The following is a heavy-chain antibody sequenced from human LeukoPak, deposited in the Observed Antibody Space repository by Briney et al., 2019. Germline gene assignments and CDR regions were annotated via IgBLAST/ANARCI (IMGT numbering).Heavy chain of an antibody. CDR2: ISSSSSTI. V-gene: IGHV3-48*01. CDR3: AKDSPPPLPYDFWSGYHDPSAFDI. Sequence: GGSLRLSCAASGFTFSSYSMNWVRQAPGKGLEWVSYISSSSSTIYYADSVKGRFTISRDNAKNSLYLQMNSLRAEDTAVYYCAKDSPPPLPYDFWSGYHDPSAFDIWGQGTMVTVSS. D-gene: IGHD3-3*01. CDR1: GFTFSSYS. J-gene: IGHJ3*02.